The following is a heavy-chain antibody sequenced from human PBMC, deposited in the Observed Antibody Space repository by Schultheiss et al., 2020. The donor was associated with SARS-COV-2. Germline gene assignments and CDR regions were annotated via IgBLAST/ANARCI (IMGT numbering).Heavy chain of an antibody. V-gene: IGHV4-59*01. CDR2: IYYSGST. CDR1: GGSMSSYY. J-gene: IGHJ4*02. CDR3: ARGGVGATTVFDY. Sequence: SETLSLTCTVSGGSMSSYYWSWIRQPPGKGLEWIGYIYYSGSTNYNPSLKSRVTMSVDTSKNQFSLKLSSVTAADTAVYYCARGGVGATTVFDYWGQGTLVTVSS. D-gene: IGHD1-26*01.